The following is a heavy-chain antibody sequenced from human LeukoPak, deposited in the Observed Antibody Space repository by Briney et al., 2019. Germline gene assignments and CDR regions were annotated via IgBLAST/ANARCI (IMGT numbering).Heavy chain of an antibody. V-gene: IGHV1-2*02. J-gene: IGHJ4*02. CDR3: ARSYDYVWGSYRHDFDY. Sequence: GASVKVSCKASGYTFTGYYMHWVRQAPGQGLEWMGWINPNSGGTNYAQKFQGRVTMTRDTSISTAYMELSRLRSDDTAVYYCARSYDYVWGSYRHDFDYWGQGTLVTVSS. D-gene: IGHD3-16*02. CDR2: INPNSGGT. CDR1: GYTFTGYY.